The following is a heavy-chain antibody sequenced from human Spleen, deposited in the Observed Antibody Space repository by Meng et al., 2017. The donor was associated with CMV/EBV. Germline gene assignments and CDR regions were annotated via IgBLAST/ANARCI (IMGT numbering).Heavy chain of an antibody. Sequence: GGSLRLSCAASGFTFSNYEINWVRQAPGKGLQWVSYISASAITTYYVDSVQGRFTSSRDNAKNSLYLQMNSLRAEDTAVYYCARDISRGLELDYWGQGTLVTVSS. CDR3: ARDISRGLELDY. CDR1: GFTFSNYE. CDR2: ISASAITT. J-gene: IGHJ4*02. D-gene: IGHD1-7*01. V-gene: IGHV3-48*03.